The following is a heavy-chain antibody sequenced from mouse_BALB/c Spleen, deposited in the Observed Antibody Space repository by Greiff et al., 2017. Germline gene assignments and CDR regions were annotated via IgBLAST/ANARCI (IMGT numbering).Heavy chain of an antibody. CDR2: IDPSDSYT. J-gene: IGHJ1*01. Sequence: QVQLQQPGAELVKPGASVKMSCKASGYTFTSYWMHWVKQRPGQGLEWIGVIDPSDSYTSYNQKFKGKATLTVDTSSSTAYMQLSSLTSEDSAVYYWTRRGIYYGNPDWYFDVWGAGTTVTVSS. V-gene: IGHV1S127*01. CDR3: TRRGIYYGNPDWYFDV. CDR1: GYTFTSYW. D-gene: IGHD2-1*01.